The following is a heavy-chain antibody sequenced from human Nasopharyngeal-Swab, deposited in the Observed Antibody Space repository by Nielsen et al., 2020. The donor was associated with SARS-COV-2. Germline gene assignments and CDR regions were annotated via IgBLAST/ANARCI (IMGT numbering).Heavy chain of an antibody. D-gene: IGHD3-9*01. Sequence: WVRQAPGQRLEWMGWINAGNGNTKYSQKFQGRVTITRDTSASTAYMELSSLRSEDTAVYYCARDGPSQYYDILTGSGRDYYYYYMDVWGKGTTVTVSS. J-gene: IGHJ6*03. V-gene: IGHV1-3*01. CDR3: ARDGPSQYYDILTGSGRDYYYYYMDV. CDR2: INAGNGNT.